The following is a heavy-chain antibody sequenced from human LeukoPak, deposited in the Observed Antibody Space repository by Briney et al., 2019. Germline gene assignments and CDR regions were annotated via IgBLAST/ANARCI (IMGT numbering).Heavy chain of an antibody. CDR1: GFTVSSNY. D-gene: IGHD5-24*01. Sequence: QPGGSLRLSCAASGFTVSSNYMSWVRQAPGKGLEWVSVIYSGGSTYYADSVKGRFTISGDNSKNTLYLQMNSLRAEDTAVYYCARDRDGYNYYYFDYWGQGTLVTVSS. J-gene: IGHJ4*02. CDR2: IYSGGST. V-gene: IGHV3-66*02. CDR3: ARDRDGYNYYYFDY.